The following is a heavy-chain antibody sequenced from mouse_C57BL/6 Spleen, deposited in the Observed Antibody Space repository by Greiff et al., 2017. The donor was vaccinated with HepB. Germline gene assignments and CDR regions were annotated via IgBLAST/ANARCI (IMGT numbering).Heavy chain of an antibody. J-gene: IGHJ4*01. Sequence: QVQLQQSGAELVKPGASVKLSCKASGYTFTSYWMHWVQQRPGQGLEWIGYISRSSGYNKYNQKLKDKATFTADKYSSTAYMQLSSLTYDDSAVYSCASGGYYSDYVGAMDYWGQGTLVTVSS. CDR2: ISRSSGYN. D-gene: IGHD2-13*01. V-gene: IGHV1-7*01. CDR1: GYTFTSYW. CDR3: ASGGYYSDYVGAMDY.